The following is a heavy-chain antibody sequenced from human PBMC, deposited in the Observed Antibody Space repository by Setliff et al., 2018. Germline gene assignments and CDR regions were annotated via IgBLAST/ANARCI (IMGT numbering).Heavy chain of an antibody. CDR2: IKRKNEGGTT. V-gene: IGHV3-15*01. Sequence: GGSLRLSCAASGFTFSNAWMNWVRQTPGKGLEWVARIKRKNEGGTTDNAAPVKGRFTISRDDSKNTQYLQMNSLQTEDTAVYYCTTSVFLTGFDYWGQGTLVTVSS. D-gene: IGHD3-9*01. CDR3: TTSVFLTGFDY. CDR1: GFTFSNAW. J-gene: IGHJ4*02.